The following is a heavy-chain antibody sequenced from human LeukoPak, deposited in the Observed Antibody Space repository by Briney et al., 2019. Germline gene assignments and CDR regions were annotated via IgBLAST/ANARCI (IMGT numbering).Heavy chain of an antibody. CDR2: ISAYNGNT. J-gene: IGHJ4*02. CDR1: GYTFTSYG. Sequence: ASVKVSCKASGYTFTSYGISWVRQAPGQGLEWMGWISAYNGNTKYAQKLQGRVTMTTDTSTSTADMELRSLRSDDTAVYYCARVTTPPPPDRYSYDPNFDYWGQGTLVTASS. CDR3: ARVTTPPPPDRYSYDPNFDY. V-gene: IGHV1-18*01. D-gene: IGHD5-18*01.